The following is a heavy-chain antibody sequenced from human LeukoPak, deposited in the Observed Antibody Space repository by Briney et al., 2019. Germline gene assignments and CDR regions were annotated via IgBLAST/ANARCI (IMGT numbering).Heavy chain of an antibody. D-gene: IGHD3-22*01. CDR3: ATYYSDTSARD. J-gene: IGHJ4*02. Sequence: ASVKVSCKASGYTFTGYYMRWVRQAPGQGLEWMGWINPNSGGTNYAPKFQGRVTMTRDTSISTAYMELSGLTSDDTAVYFCATYYSDTSARDWGQGTLVTVSS. CDR2: INPNSGGT. V-gene: IGHV1-2*02. CDR1: GYTFTGYY.